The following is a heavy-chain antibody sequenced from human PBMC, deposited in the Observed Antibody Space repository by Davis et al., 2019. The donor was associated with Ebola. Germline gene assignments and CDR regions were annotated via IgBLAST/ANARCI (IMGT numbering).Heavy chain of an antibody. J-gene: IGHJ5*02. D-gene: IGHD2-15*01. V-gene: IGHV1-18*01. CDR1: GYTFTSYA. CDR2: ISAYNGNT. CDR3: ARDPVVGAFDP. Sequence: AASVKVSCKASGYTFTSYAMHWVRQAPGQRLEWMGWISAYNGNTNYAQKLQGRVTMTTDTSTSTAYMELRSLRSDDTAVYYCARDPVVGAFDPWGQGTLVTVSS.